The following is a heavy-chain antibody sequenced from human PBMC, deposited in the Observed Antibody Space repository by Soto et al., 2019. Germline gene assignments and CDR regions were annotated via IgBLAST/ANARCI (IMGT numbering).Heavy chain of an antibody. V-gene: IGHV1-18*01. D-gene: IGHD4-17*01. CDR1: GYRFSDYG. Sequence: QVHLVQSGGEVKKPGASVRVSCKTSGYRFSDYGISWVRQAPGQGLEWMGWITPYNGNTKFAQKFQGRVTVPTDTSTCTAFMELKGLSPDHTAIYYCARALGRRLSEFDLAFWGEGTLVTFSS. CDR2: ITPYNGNT. J-gene: IGHJ4*02. CDR3: ARALGRRLSEFDLAF.